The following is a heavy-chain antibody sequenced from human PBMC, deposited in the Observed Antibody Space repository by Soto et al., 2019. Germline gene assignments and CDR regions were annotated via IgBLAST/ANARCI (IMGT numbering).Heavy chain of an antibody. CDR1: GDSVSSYSAA. J-gene: IGHJ5*02. CDR2: TYYRSRFFS. Sequence: QTLSLTCAISGDSVSSYSAAWNWIRQSPSGGLEWLGRTYYRSRFFSDYAESVKSRIIINPDTSNNQFSLQLNSVTPEDTAVYFCAKGDNLGPKTGYAFGPWGQGIMVTVSS. V-gene: IGHV6-1*01. CDR3: AKGDNLGPKTGYAFGP. D-gene: IGHD5-12*01.